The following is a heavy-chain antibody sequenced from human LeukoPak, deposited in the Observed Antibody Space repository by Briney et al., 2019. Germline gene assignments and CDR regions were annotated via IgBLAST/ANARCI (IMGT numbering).Heavy chain of an antibody. CDR3: TRHLGLGELSSKSGGGD. CDR1: GFTFSGSA. D-gene: IGHD3-16*02. Sequence: PGGSLRLSCAASGFTFSGSAMHWVRQASGKGLEWVGRIRSKANSYATAYAASVKGRFTISRDDSKNTAYLQMNSLKTEDTAVYYCTRHLGLGELSSKSGGGDWGQGTLVTVSS. CDR2: IRSKANSYAT. V-gene: IGHV3-73*01. J-gene: IGHJ4*02.